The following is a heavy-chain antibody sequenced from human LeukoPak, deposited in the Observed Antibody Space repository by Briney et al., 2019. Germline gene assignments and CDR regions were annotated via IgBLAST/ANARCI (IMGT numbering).Heavy chain of an antibody. Sequence: GESLKISCKGSGYSFTSYWIGWVRQMPGKGLEWMGIIYPGDSDTRYSPSFQGQVTISADKSISTAYLQWSSLKASDTAMYYCARLYDTGYCGGGSCEPLDYWGQGTLVTVSS. CDR1: GYSFTSYW. V-gene: IGHV5-51*01. J-gene: IGHJ4*02. D-gene: IGHD2-15*01. CDR2: IYPGDSDT. CDR3: ARLYDTGYCGGGSCEPLDY.